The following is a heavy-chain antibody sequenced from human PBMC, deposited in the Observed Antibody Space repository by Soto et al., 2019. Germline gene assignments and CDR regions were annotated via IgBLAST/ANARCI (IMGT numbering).Heavy chain of an antibody. Sequence: EVQLVESGGGLIQPGGSLRLSCAASGFTVSSNYMSWVRQAPGKGLEWVSVIYSGGSTYYADSVKGRFTISRDNSKNTLYLQMNSLRAEDTAVYYGARDGIAAAAGGDYYYGMDVWGQGTTVTVSS. CDR1: GFTVSSNY. J-gene: IGHJ6*02. CDR2: IYSGGST. CDR3: ARDGIAAAAGGDYYYGMDV. D-gene: IGHD6-13*01. V-gene: IGHV3-53*01.